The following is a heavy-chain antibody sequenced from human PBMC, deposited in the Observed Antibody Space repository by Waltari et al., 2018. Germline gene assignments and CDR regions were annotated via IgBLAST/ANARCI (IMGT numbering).Heavy chain of an antibody. CDR2: IIPIFGTA. CDR3: AREIRSITMIVVAQYNWFDP. D-gene: IGHD3-22*01. Sequence: QVQLVQSGAEVKKPGSSVKVSCKASGGTFSSYAISCVRQALGQGLEWMGGIIPIFGTANYAQKVQGRVTITADESTSTAYMELSSLRSEDTAVYYCAREIRSITMIVVAQYNWFDPWGQGTLVTVSS. V-gene: IGHV1-69*01. J-gene: IGHJ5*02. CDR1: GGTFSSYA.